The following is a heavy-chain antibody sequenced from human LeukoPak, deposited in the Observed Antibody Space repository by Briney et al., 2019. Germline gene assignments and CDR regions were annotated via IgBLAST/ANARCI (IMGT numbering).Heavy chain of an antibody. CDR2: IYYSGST. D-gene: IGHD3-10*01. V-gene: IGHV4-59*08. J-gene: IGHJ4*02. CDR1: GGSISSYY. Sequence: SETLSLTCTVSGGSISSYYWSWIRQPPGKGRGWIRSIYYSGSTNYNPSLKSRVTISVDTSKNQFSLKLSSVTAADTAVYYCARHRGSGSPYFDYWGQGTLVTVSS. CDR3: ARHRGSGSPYFDY.